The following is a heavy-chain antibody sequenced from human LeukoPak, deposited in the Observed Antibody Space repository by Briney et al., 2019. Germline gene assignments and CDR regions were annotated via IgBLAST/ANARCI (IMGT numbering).Heavy chain of an antibody. CDR3: ARGGSTMVRGVLNH. Sequence: PSETLSLTCTVSGGSISSGDYYWSWIRQPPGKGLEWIGYMYYSGSTYYNPSLKSRATISVDTSKNQFSLKLSSVTAADTAVYYCARGGSTMVRGVLNHWGQGTLVTVSS. D-gene: IGHD3-10*01. CDR2: MYYSGST. J-gene: IGHJ5*02. CDR1: GGSISSGDYY. V-gene: IGHV4-30-4*01.